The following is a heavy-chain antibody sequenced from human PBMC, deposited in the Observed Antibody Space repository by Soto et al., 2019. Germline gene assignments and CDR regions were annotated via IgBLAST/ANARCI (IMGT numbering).Heavy chain of an antibody. V-gene: IGHV3-53*04. CDR3: ARRAGAAAGGNYYYYYMDL. CDR2: IYSGGST. Sequence: EVQLVESGGGLVQPGGSLRLSCAASGFTVSSNYMSWVRQAPGKGLEWVSVIYSGGSTYYADSVKGRFTISRHNSKNTLYLQMNSLRAEDTAVYYCARRAGAAAGGNYYYYYMDLWGKGTTVTVSS. J-gene: IGHJ6*03. CDR1: GFTVSSNY. D-gene: IGHD6-13*01.